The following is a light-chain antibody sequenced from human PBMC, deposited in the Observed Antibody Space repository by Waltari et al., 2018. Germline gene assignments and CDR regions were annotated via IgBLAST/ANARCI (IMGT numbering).Light chain of an antibody. CDR3: SSYASSYTGL. Sequence: QAALTQSPSVSGSPGQSVTISCTGTSSDIVGYNLVSWYQQHPGKAPNLMIYEVSKRPSGVSDRFSGSKSGNTASLTISGLQAEDEADYYCSSYASSYTGLFGGGTRLTVL. J-gene: IGLJ2*01. V-gene: IGLV2-14*01. CDR2: EVS. CDR1: SSDIVGYNL.